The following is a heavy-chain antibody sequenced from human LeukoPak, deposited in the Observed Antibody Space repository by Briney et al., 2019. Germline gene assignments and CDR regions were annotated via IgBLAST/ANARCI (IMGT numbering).Heavy chain of an antibody. CDR2: ISSISSYI. CDR1: GFTFSSYS. J-gene: IGHJ4*02. CDR3: ARLGTVAGHTFDY. Sequence: KPGGSLRLSCAASGFTFSSYSMNWVRQAPGKGLEWVSSISSISSYIYYADSVKGRFTISRDNAKNSLYLQMNSLRAEDTAVYYCARLGTVAGHTFDYWGQGTLVTVSS. V-gene: IGHV3-21*01. D-gene: IGHD6-19*01.